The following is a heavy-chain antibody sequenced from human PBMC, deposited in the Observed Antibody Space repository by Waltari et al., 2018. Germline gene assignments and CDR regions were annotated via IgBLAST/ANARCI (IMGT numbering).Heavy chain of an antibody. CDR2: ISSSSGYT. D-gene: IGHD3-22*01. Sequence: QVQLVESGGGLVKPGGSLRLPGAASGFSFCDYFMSWIRQAPGKGLEWVSYISSSSGYTKYADSVKGRFTISRDNAKNSLYLQMNSLRADDTAIYYCAKEENGYPDYWGQGTLVTVSS. J-gene: IGHJ4*02. CDR1: GFSFCDYF. CDR3: AKEENGYPDY. V-gene: IGHV3-11*05.